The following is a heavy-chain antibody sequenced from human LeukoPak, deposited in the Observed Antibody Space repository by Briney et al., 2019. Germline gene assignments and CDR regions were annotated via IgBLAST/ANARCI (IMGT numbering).Heavy chain of an antibody. V-gene: IGHV4-4*07. J-gene: IGHJ4*02. CDR3: ARELMDCSGGTCYSPFFDY. Sequence: SETLSLTCTVSGGSISSYYWSWIRQPAGKGLEWIGRIYTSGSTNYNPSLKSRVTISVDTSKNQFSLKLSSVTAADTAVYYCARELMDCSGGTCYSPFFDYWGQGTLVTVSS. D-gene: IGHD2-15*01. CDR1: GGSISSYY. CDR2: IYTSGST.